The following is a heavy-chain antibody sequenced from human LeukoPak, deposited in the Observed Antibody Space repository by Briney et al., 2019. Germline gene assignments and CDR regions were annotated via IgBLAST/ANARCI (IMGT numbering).Heavy chain of an antibody. J-gene: IGHJ3*02. CDR2: IYYSGST. V-gene: IGHV4-39*01. Sequence: SETLSLTCTVSSGSISSSSSYWGWIRQPPGKGLGWIGSIYYSGSTYYSPSLKSRVTISVDTSKNQFSLKLTSGTAADTAVYYCARRRGARWWGGDFDIWGQGTMVTVSS. CDR3: ARRRGARWWGGDFDI. CDR1: SGSISSSSSY. D-gene: IGHD2-15*01.